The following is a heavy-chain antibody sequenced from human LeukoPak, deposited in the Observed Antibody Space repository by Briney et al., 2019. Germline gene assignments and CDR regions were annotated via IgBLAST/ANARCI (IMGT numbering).Heavy chain of an antibody. CDR2: ISSSSSYI. D-gene: IGHD3-10*01. Sequence: GGSLRLSCAASGFTFSSYTMNWVRLAPGKGLEWVSSISSSSSYIYYADSMKGRFTISRDNAKNSLYLQMNSLRAEDTAVYYCAREGGYYGSGSYYDYWGQGTLVTVSS. J-gene: IGHJ4*02. V-gene: IGHV3-21*01. CDR1: GFTFSSYT. CDR3: AREGGYYGSGSYYDY.